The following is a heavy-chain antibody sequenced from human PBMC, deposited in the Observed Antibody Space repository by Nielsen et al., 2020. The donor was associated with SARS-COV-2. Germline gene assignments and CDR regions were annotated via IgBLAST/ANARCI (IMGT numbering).Heavy chain of an antibody. V-gene: IGHV4-31*11. Sequence: SETLSLTCAVSGGSISSGGYYWSWIRQHPGKGLEWIGYIYYSGSTYYNPSLKSRVTISVDTSKNQFSLKLSSVTAADTAVYYCARGFVVPAAIAWFDPWGQGTLVTVSS. CDR2: IYYSGST. CDR3: ARGFVVPAAIAWFDP. CDR1: GGSISSGGYY. J-gene: IGHJ5*02. D-gene: IGHD2-2*02.